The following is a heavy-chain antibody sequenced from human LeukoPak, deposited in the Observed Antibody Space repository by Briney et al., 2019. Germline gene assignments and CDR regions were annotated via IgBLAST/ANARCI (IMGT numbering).Heavy chain of an antibody. CDR3: ARGQYL. CDR2: INHSGST. V-gene: IGHV4-34*01. D-gene: IGHD2-2*02. Sequence: SETLSLTCAVYGGSFSGYYWSWIRQPPGEGLEWIGEINHSGSTNYNPSLKSRVTISVDTSKNQFSLKLSSVTAADTAVYYCARGQYLWGQGTLVTVSS. J-gene: IGHJ4*02. CDR1: GGSFSGYY.